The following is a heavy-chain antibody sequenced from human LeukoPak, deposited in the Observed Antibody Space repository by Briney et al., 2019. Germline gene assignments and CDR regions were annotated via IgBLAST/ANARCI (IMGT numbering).Heavy chain of an antibody. CDR3: ARARYYDSGAFDI. CDR1: GGSFSGYY. CDR2: IYTSGST. J-gene: IGHJ3*02. V-gene: IGHV4-59*10. D-gene: IGHD3-22*01. Sequence: PSETLSLTCAVYGGSFSGYYWSWIRQPAGKGLEWIGRIYTSGSTNYNPSLKSRVTMSVDTSKNQFSLKLSSVTAADTAVYYCARARYYDSGAFDIWGQGTMVTVSS.